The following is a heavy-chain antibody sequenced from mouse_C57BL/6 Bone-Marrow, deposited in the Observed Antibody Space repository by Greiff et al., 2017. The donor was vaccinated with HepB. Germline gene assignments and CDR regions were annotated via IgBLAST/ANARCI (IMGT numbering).Heavy chain of an antibody. CDR3: ARCYYAWYFDV. Sequence: VQVVESGPELVKPGASVKISCKASGYSFTSYYIHWVKQRPGQGLEWIGWIYPGSGNTKYNEKFKGKATLTADTSSSTAYMQLSSLTSEDSAVYYCARCYYAWYFDVWGTGTTVTVSS. V-gene: IGHV1-66*01. D-gene: IGHD1-1*01. CDR2: IYPGSGNT. CDR1: GYSFTSYY. J-gene: IGHJ1*03.